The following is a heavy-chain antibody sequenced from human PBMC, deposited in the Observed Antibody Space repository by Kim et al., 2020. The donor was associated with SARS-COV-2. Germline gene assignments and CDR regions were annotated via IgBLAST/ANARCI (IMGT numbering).Heavy chain of an antibody. Sequence: TNPNPSLKGRVTISLDTSKNQFSLRLTSVTAADTAVYYCATGRYIYGSEYWGQGTLVTVSS. V-gene: IGHV4-4*09. CDR2: T. CDR3: ATGRYIYGSEY. J-gene: IGHJ4*02. D-gene: IGHD3-10*01.